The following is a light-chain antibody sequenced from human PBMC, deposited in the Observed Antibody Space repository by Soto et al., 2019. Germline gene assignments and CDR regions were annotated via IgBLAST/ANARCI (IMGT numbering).Light chain of an antibody. V-gene: IGLV2-14*01. J-gene: IGLJ2*01. CDR2: EVS. CDR3: SSYTSSSLPV. CDR1: SSDVGGYNY. Sequence: QSALTQPASVSGSPGQSITISCTGTSSDVGGYNYVSWYQQHPGKAPKLMIYEVSNRPSGVSNRFSGSKSGKTASLTISGLQAEDEADYYCSSYTSSSLPVFVGGTQLPVL.